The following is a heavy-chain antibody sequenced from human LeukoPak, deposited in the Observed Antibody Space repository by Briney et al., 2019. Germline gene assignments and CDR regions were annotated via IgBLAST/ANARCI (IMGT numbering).Heavy chain of an antibody. J-gene: IGHJ4*02. Sequence: GGSLRLPCAASGFTFSSYAMSWVRQAPGKGLEWVSAISGSGGSTYYADSVKGRFTISRDNSKNTLYLQMNSLRAEDTAVYYCAKDYSGNGDYPDYWGQGTLVTVSS. CDR1: GFTFSSYA. CDR3: AKDYSGNGDYPDY. CDR2: ISGSGGST. D-gene: IGHD4-17*01. V-gene: IGHV3-23*01.